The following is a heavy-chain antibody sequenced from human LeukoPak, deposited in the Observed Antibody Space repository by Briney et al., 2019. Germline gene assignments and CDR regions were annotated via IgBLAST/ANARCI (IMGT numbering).Heavy chain of an antibody. CDR3: AGVGPSQWAYGRNSEYHRMDV. Sequence: GGPLRLSCAASGFPFRSYAVHGPRRPPGEAVEWGAVISYDGSNKYYAASVKGRFTISRDNSKNTLYLQMNRLSAEETAGHYCAGVGPSQWAYGRNSEYHRMDVWGQGTTVTVSS. V-gene: IGHV3-30-3*01. D-gene: IGHD4-23*01. J-gene: IGHJ6*02. CDR2: ISYDGSNK. CDR1: GFPFRSYA.